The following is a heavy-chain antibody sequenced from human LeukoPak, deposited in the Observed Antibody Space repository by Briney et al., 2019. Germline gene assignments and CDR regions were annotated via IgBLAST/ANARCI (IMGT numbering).Heavy chain of an antibody. CDR2: IYHSGST. CDR1: GGSISSSNW. V-gene: IGHV4-4*02. J-gene: IGHJ6*03. Sequence: SETLSLTCAVSGGSISSSNWWSWVRQPPGKGLEWIGEIYHSGSTNYNPSLKSRVTISVDKSKNRFSLKLSSVTAADTAVYYCARVSAAGYYYYYYMDVWGKGTTVTVSS. CDR3: ARVSAAGYYYYYYMDV. D-gene: IGHD6-13*01.